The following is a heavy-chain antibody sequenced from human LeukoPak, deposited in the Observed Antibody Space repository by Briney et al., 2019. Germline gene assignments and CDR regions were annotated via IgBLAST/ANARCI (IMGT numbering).Heavy chain of an antibody. D-gene: IGHD2-15*01. CDR1: GGSISSYY. CDR2: IYYSGST. V-gene: IGHV4-59*08. J-gene: IGHJ5*02. CDR3: ARQIVVVPAALYWFDP. Sequence: SETLSPTCTVSGGSISSYYWNWIRQPPGKGLEWIGYIYYSGSTNYNPSLKSRVTISVDTSKNQFSLKLSSVTAADTAVYYCARQIVVVPAALYWFDPWGQGTLVTVSS.